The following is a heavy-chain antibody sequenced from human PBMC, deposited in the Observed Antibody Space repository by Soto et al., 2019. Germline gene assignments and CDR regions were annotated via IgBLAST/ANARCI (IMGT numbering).Heavy chain of an antibody. Sequence: PGGSLRLSCAASGFAFSTYSINWVRQAPGKGLEWFSYITSDSSTISCADSVKGRFAVSRDNAKNSLYLQMNSLRDEDTAVYYCARVGRGVYGMDVWGQGTSVTVSS. V-gene: IGHV3-48*02. D-gene: IGHD2-8*01. CDR3: ARVGRGVYGMDV. CDR2: ITSDSSTI. J-gene: IGHJ6*02. CDR1: GFAFSTYS.